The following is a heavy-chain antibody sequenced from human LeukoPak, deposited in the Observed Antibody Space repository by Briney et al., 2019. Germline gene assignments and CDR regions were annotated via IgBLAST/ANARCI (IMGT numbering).Heavy chain of an antibody. CDR3: ARALDAFGYSGYDLFDY. V-gene: IGHV4-59*01. Sequence: SETLSLTCTVSGGSISSYYWSWIRQPPGKGLEWIGYIYYSGSTNYNPSLKSRVTISVDTSKNQFSLTLSSVTAADTAVYYCARALDAFGYSGYDLFDYWGQGALVTVSS. D-gene: IGHD5-12*01. CDR1: GGSISSYY. J-gene: IGHJ4*02. CDR2: IYYSGST.